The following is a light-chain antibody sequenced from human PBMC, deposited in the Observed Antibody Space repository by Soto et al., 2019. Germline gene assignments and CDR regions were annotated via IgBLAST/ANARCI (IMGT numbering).Light chain of an antibody. CDR3: QQYGSSGT. CDR1: QSVSSSY. Sequence: ENVLTQSPGTLSLSPGERATLSCRASQSVSSSYLAWYQQKPGQAPRLLICGASRRATGIPDRVNGSGSGTNFTLTISRLEPEDFAVYYCQQYGSSGTFGQGTKVDIK. J-gene: IGKJ1*01. CDR2: GAS. V-gene: IGKV3-20*01.